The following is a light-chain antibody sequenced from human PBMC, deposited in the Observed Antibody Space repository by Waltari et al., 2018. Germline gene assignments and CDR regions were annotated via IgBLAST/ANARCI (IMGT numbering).Light chain of an antibody. J-gene: IGKJ2*01. CDR2: DAS. V-gene: IGKV1-33*01. Sequence: DIQMTQSPSSLSASVGDRVTITCQASQDISNYLNWYQPKAGNAPKLLIYDASNLETGVPSRFSGGGSGTHFTFTISSLQPEDIATYYCQHYDNLPPPSYTFGQGTKLEIK. CDR1: QDISNY. CDR3: QHYDNLPPPSYT.